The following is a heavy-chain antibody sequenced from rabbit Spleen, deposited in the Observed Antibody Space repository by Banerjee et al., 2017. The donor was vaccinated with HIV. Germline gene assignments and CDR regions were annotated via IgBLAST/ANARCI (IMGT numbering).Heavy chain of an antibody. CDR2: INAITGKA. Sequence: QEQLVESGGGLVQPGGSLKLSCTASGFSFSNKAVMCWVRQAPGKGLEWIACINAITGKAVYASWAKGRFTFSKTSSTTVTLQMTSLTAADTATYFCARDSNDWCFDVWGPGTLVTVS. J-gene: IGHJ2*01. D-gene: IGHD4-1*01. CDR1: GFSFSNKAV. CDR3: ARDSNDWCFDV. V-gene: IGHV1S45*01.